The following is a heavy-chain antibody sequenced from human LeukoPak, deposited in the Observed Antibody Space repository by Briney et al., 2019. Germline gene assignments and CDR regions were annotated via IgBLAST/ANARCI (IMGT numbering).Heavy chain of an antibody. CDR2: ISSSSSYI. CDR3: ARVSYIAVAGTNAFDI. J-gene: IGHJ3*02. V-gene: IGHV3-21*01. CDR1: GFTFSSYS. D-gene: IGHD6-19*01. Sequence: PGGSLRLSCAASGFTFSSYSMNWVRQAPGKGLEWVSSISSSSSYIYYADSLKGRFTISRDNAKNSLYLQMNSLRAEDTAVYYCARVSYIAVAGTNAFDIWGQGTMATVSS.